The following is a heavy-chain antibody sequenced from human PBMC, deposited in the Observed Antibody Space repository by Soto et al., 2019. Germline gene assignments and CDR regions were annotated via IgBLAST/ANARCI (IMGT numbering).Heavy chain of an antibody. J-gene: IGHJ4*02. CDR3: ARVAGKWPYNDY. Sequence: PSETLSLTCTVSGGSISSYYWSWIRQPPGKGLEWIGYIYYSGSTNYNPSLKSRVTISVDTSKNQFSLKLSSVTAADTAVYYCARVAGKWPYNDYWGQGTLVTVSS. CDR1: GGSISSYY. CDR2: IYYSGST. D-gene: IGHD3-10*01. V-gene: IGHV4-59*01.